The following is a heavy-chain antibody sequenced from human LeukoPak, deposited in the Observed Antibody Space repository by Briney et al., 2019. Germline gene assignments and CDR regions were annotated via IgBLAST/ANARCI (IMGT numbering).Heavy chain of an antibody. CDR1: GVPTRSYW. J-gene: IGHJ4*02. CDR3: ARAGYTISAYHSDF. V-gene: IGHV4-4*07. CDR2: IYTTGRT. Sequence: SETLSLTCDVSGVPTRSYWRSWVRKPAGKGLEWIGRIYTTGRTNYSPSFQSRVTMSIDMSTNQFSLTLSSVTAADTAVYYCARAGYTISAYHSDFWGQGAPVTVSS. D-gene: IGHD5-18*01.